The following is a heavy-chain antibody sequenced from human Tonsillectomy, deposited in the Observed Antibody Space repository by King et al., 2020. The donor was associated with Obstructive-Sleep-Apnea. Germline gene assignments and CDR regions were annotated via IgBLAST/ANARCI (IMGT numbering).Heavy chain of an antibody. CDR3: ARDQDLWHSSAWLDAYDL. Sequence: VQLVESGGGLVQPGGSLRLSCAASGLTLRDYWMTWVRQAPGKGLEGLANINREGGVGNYLGYIRDRFTISRDNAKDSLYLQMSSLRDEDTAVYFCARDQDLWHSSAWLDAYDLWGQGTMVAVSS. CDR1: GLTLRDYW. V-gene: IGHV3-7*03. CDR2: INREGGVG. J-gene: IGHJ3*01. D-gene: IGHD6-19*01.